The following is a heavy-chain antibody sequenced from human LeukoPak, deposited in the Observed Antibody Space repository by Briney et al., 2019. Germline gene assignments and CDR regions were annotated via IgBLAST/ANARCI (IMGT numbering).Heavy chain of an antibody. V-gene: IGHV3-23*01. CDR1: GGSISSSSYY. J-gene: IGHJ5*01. CDR2: INANSGTR. Sequence: SSETLSLTCTVSGGSISSSSYYWGWIRQPPGKGLEWVSTINANSGTRSYAASVRGRFTISRDNSKNTVYLQLNTLRAEDTAVYYCAKPISGGLAVTADWFDPWGQGTLVVVSS. CDR3: AKPISGGLAVTADWFDP. D-gene: IGHD6-19*01.